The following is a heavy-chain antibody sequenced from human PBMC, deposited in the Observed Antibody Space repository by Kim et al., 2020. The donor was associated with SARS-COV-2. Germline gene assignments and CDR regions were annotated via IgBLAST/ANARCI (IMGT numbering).Heavy chain of an antibody. J-gene: IGHJ3*02. D-gene: IGHD6-6*01. CDR1: GFTFSNYW. CDR3: ARSALLSSSSYAFDI. Sequence: GGSLRLSCAASGFTFSNYWMHWVRQAPGKGLVWVSRIKSDGSSTSYADSVKGRFTISRHNAKNTLYLQMNSLRAEDTAMFYCARSALLSSSSYAFDIWGQGTMVTVSS. V-gene: IGHV3-74*01. CDR2: IKSDGSST.